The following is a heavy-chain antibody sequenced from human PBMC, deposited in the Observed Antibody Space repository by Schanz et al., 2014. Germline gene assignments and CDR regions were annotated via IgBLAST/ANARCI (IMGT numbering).Heavy chain of an antibody. CDR3: AKDPSHGDYDYYFDY. V-gene: IGHV3-23*04. D-gene: IGHD3-22*01. CDR1: GFDFNSYS. J-gene: IGHJ4*02. Sequence: VQLVESGGGLVKPGGSLRLSCEASGFDFNSYSMNWVRQVPGKGLEWVSALSGSGGSTYYADSVKGRFTISRDNSKNTLYLQMNSLRAEDTAVYYCAKDPSHGDYDYYFDYWGQGTLVTVSS. CDR2: LSGSGGST.